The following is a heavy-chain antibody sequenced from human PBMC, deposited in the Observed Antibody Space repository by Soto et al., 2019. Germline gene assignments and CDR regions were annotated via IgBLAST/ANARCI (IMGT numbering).Heavy chain of an antibody. CDR2: VYSSGST. Sequence: QVKLQEAGPGLVKPSETLSLTCTVSGGSISSHSWNWIRQSPGRGLEWIGYVYSSGSTIYNPSLGRRVTISVDTSKIQSAPKLTSLTAADTAIYYCARRVQANRVVVQDNWLDPWGQGTLVTVSS. CDR3: ARRVQANRVVVQDNWLDP. CDR1: GGSISSHS. D-gene: IGHD1-1*01. V-gene: IGHV4-59*08. J-gene: IGHJ5*02.